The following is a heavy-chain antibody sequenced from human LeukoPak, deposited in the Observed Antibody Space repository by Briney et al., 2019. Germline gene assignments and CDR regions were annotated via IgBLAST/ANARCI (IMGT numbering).Heavy chain of an antibody. CDR3: ARALRIHDAFDI. D-gene: IGHD3-3*02. J-gene: IGHJ3*02. V-gene: IGHV1-18*01. Sequence: ASVRVSCKASGYTFTSYGISWVRQAPGQGLEWMGWISAYNGNTNYAQKFQGRVTMTRNTSISTAYMELSSLRSEDTAVYYCARALRIHDAFDIWGQGTMVTVSS. CDR1: GYTFTSYG. CDR2: ISAYNGNT.